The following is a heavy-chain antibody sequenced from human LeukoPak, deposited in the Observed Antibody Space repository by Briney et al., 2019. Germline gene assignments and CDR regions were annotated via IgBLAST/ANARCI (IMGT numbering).Heavy chain of an antibody. CDR3: ARDHQQLVYMDYYGMDV. Sequence: ASVKVSCKASGGTFSSYAISWVRQAPGQGLEWMGRIIPILGIANYAQKFRGRVTITADKSTSTAYMELSSLRSEDTAVYYCARDHQQLVYMDYYGMDVWGQGTTVTVSS. CDR1: GGTFSSYA. J-gene: IGHJ6*02. V-gene: IGHV1-69*04. CDR2: IIPILGIA. D-gene: IGHD6-13*01.